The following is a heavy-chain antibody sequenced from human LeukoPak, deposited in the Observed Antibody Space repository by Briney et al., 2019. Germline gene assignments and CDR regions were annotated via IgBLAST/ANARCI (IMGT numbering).Heavy chain of an antibody. CDR2: ISSSGSTI. Sequence: GGSLRLSCAASGFTFSDYYMSWIRQAPGRGLEWVSYISSSGSTIYYADSVKGRFTISRDNAKNSLYLQMNSLRAEDTAVYYCARPRGNSSGSYLDAFDIWGQGTMVTVSS. CDR3: ARPRGNSSGSYLDAFDI. CDR1: GFTFSDYY. J-gene: IGHJ3*02. V-gene: IGHV3-11*01. D-gene: IGHD1-26*01.